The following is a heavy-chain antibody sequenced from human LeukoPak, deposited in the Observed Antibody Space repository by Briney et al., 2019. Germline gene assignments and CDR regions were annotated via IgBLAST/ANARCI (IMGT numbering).Heavy chain of an antibody. J-gene: IGHJ4*02. D-gene: IGHD3-9*01. Sequence: PSETLSLTCTVAGGSMSSYYWSWIRQPAGKGLEWIGRIYTSGSTNSNPSLKSRVTMSVDTSKNQFSLKLSSVTAADTFFFKQTTAYEILTGYNYWGQGTLVTVSS. CDR2: IYTSGST. V-gene: IGHV4-4*07. CDR1: GGSMSSYY. CDR3: TTAYEILTGYNY.